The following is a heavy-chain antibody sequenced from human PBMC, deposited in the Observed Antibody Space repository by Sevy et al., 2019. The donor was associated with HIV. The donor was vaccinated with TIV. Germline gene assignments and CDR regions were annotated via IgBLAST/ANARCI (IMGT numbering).Heavy chain of an antibody. CDR2: IKSKTDGGTT. D-gene: IGHD3-22*01. J-gene: IGHJ6*02. CDR3: TTDVSSGYYYGYYYYGMDV. V-gene: IGHV3-15*01. Sequence: GGSLRLSCAASGFTFSNAWMSWVRQAPGKGLEWVGRIKSKTDGGTTDYPAPVKGRFTISRDDSKNTLYLQMNSLKTEETAVYYCTTDVSSGYYYGYYYYGMDVWGQGTTVTVSS. CDR1: GFTFSNAW.